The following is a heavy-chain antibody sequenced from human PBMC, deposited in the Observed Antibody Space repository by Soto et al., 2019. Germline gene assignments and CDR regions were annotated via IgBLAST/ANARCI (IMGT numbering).Heavy chain of an antibody. V-gene: IGHV3-53*01. CDR2: IYSGGST. CDR3: ARAGGSGSYLYYYGMDV. J-gene: IGHJ6*02. CDR1: WFTVSSNY. Sequence: GGSLRLSCAASWFTVSSNYMSWVRQAPGKGLEWVSVIYSGGSTYYADSVKGRFTISRDNSKNTLYLQMNSLRAEDTAVYYCARAGGSGSYLYYYGMDVWGQGTTVTVSS. D-gene: IGHD3-10*01.